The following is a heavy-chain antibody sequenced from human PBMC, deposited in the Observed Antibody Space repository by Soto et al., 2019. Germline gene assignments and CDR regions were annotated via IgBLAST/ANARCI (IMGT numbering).Heavy chain of an antibody. CDR2: IIPIFGTA. J-gene: IGHJ5*02. D-gene: IGHD6-13*01. CDR1: GGTFSSYA. Sequence: QVQLVQSGAEVKKPGSSVKVSCKASGGTFSSYAISWVRQAPGQGLEWMGGIIPIFGTANYAQKFEGRVTITAAESTSPAYMELSSLRSEDTAVYYCARDLQQLTSLWDSPWGEGTLVTVSS. CDR3: ARDLQQLTSLWDSP. V-gene: IGHV1-69*12.